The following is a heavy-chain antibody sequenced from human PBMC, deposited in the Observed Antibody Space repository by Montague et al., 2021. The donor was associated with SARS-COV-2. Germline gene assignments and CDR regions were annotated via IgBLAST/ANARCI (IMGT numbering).Heavy chain of an antibody. V-gene: IGHV4-39*01. CDR2: IYYSGST. Sequence: SETLSLTCTVSGGSISSSSYYWGWIRQPPEKGLEWIGSIYYSGSTYYNPSLKSRVTISVDTSKNQFSLKLSSVTAADTAVYYCARQGDQLLLEYWFDPWGQGTLGTVSS. CDR1: GGSISSSSYY. CDR3: ARQGDQLLLEYWFDP. J-gene: IGHJ5*02. D-gene: IGHD2-2*01.